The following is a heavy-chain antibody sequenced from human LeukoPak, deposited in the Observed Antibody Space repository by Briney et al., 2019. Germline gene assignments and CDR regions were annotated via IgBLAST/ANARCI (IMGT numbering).Heavy chain of an antibody. V-gene: IGHV3-74*01. CDR1: GCTFSRYW. J-gene: IGHJ4*02. D-gene: IGHD3-9*01. CDR3: EGRATGLTEY. CDR2: IDSDGTNR. Sequence: PGGALRLSCAASGCTFSRYWMHGVRQAPGKGRVWVSRIDSDGTNRDYADSVRGGFTISIDNAKNTLYLQMNSLRDEGADGYYFEGRATGLTEYWGQESLATVPS.